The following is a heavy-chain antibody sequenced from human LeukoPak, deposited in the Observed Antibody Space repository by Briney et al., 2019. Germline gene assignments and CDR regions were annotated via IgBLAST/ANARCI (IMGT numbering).Heavy chain of an antibody. V-gene: IGHV4-4*07. J-gene: IGHJ6*03. D-gene: IGHD6-19*01. CDR2: IYTSGST. Sequence: SETLSLTCTVSGGSISSYYWSWIRQPAGKGLEWIGRIYTSGSTNYNPSLKSRVTMSVDTSKNQFYLKLSFLTAADTAVYYCASSGSSGWWNYYYMDVWGKGTTVTVSS. CDR3: ASSGSSGWWNYYYMDV. CDR1: GGSISSYY.